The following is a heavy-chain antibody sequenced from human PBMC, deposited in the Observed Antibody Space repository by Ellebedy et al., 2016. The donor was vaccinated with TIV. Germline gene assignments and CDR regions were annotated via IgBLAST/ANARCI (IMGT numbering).Heavy chain of an antibody. J-gene: IGHJ5*02. D-gene: IGHD6-19*01. CDR3: ARDLGYSSGWYGWFDP. V-gene: IGHV3-21*01. CDR2: ISSSSSYI. Sequence: GGSLRLXXAASGFTFSSYSMNWVRQALGKGLEWVSSISSSSSYIYYADSVKGRFTISRDNAKNSLYLQMNSLRAEDTAVYYCARDLGYSSGWYGWFDPWGQGTLVTVSS. CDR1: GFTFSSYS.